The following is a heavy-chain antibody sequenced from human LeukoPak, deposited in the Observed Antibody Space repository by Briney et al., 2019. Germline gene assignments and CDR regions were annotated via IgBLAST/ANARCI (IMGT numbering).Heavy chain of an antibody. CDR3: ARELHRGELDY. V-gene: IGHV3-21*01. J-gene: IGHJ4*02. CDR2: ISSSSSYI. CDR1: GFTFSSYR. Sequence: PGGSLRLSCADSGFTFSSYRMNWVRQAPGKGLEWVSSISSSSSYIHYADSVKGRFTISRDNAKNSLYLQMNSLRAEDTAVYYCARELHRGELDYWGQGTLVTVSS.